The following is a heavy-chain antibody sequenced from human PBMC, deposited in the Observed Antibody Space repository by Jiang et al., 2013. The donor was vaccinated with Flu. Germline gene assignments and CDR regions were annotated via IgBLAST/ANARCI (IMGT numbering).Heavy chain of an antibody. Sequence: QLLESGGGLIQPGGSLRLSCAASGFTVSSNYMSWVRQAPGKGLEWVSVIYSGGSTYYADSVKGRFTISRDNSKNTLYLQMNSLRAEDTAVYYCARGVGELWSGWVDYFDYWGQGTLVTVSS. D-gene: IGHD3-10*01. J-gene: IGHJ4*02. CDR2: IYSGGST. V-gene: IGHV3-53*01. CDR3: ARGVGELWSGWVDYFDY. CDR1: GFTVSSNY.